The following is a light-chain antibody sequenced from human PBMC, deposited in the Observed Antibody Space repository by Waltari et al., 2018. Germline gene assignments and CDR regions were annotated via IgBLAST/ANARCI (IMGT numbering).Light chain of an antibody. J-gene: IGLJ1*01. CDR3: ASWDDSHYV. CDR1: NSNPGSNY. CDR2: RNN. Sequence: QSVLTQPPSASETPGQRVTISCSGSNSNPGSNYLYWSQQLPGTAPKPLIYRNNPRPSGVPDRFSASKSGTSASLAIDGLRSEDEAVYYCASWDDSHYVFGPGTQVTVL. V-gene: IGLV1-47*01.